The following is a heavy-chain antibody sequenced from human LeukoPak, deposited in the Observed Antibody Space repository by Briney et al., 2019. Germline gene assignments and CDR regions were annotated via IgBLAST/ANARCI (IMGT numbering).Heavy chain of an antibody. D-gene: IGHD6-19*01. CDR1: GYTFTRYA. Sequence: ASVKVSCKASGYTFTRYAMNWLRQAPGQGLEWMGWINPNTGNPTYAQAFTGRFVFSLDTSVSTAYLQVSSLNTEDTAVYYCAIDQPVAGVSNFDSWGQGTLVTVSS. CDR2: INPNTGNP. CDR3: AIDQPVAGVSNFDS. V-gene: IGHV7-4-1*02. J-gene: IGHJ4*02.